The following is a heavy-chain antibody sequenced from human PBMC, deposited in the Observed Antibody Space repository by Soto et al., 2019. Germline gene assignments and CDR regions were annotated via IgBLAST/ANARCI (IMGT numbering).Heavy chain of an antibody. CDR1: GASISSGDYF. D-gene: IGHD5-12*01. CDR3: AREKGYISGPKNFDY. Sequence: SETLSLTCTVSGASISSGDYFWSWIRQSPEKGLEWIGYIYDSGSSYYNPSLKSRVTMSVDTSKNQFSLKLRSVTAADTAVYYCAREKGYISGPKNFDYWGQGTLVTVSS. V-gene: IGHV4-30-4*01. J-gene: IGHJ4*02. CDR2: IYDSGSS.